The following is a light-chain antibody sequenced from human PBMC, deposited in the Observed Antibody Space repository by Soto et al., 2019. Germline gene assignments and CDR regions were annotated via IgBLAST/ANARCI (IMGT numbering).Light chain of an antibody. CDR1: QSVGTN. CDR2: GAS. V-gene: IGKV3-15*01. CDR3: QQLNYWPRIT. Sequence: DIVRTQSPGTVSVSPGERATLSCRASQSVGTNLAWYQQRPGQAPRLLVYGASTRASGIPPRFSGSGSGTDFTLTISSLQSEDFAVYYCQQLNYWPRITFGQGTRMEIK. J-gene: IGKJ5*01.